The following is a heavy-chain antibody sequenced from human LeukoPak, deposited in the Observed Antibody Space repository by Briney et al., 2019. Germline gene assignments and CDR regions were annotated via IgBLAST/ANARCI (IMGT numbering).Heavy chain of an antibody. CDR2: IYPGDSDT. J-gene: IGHJ4*02. V-gene: IGHV5-51*01. CDR3: GRLNTGWYFDY. D-gene: IGHD6-19*01. Sequence: GETLKISCKGSGYTFINYWIGWVRQMPGKGLEWMGIIYPGDSDTRYSPSFQGQVTMSADKSISTAYLQWSSLKASDTAMYYCGRLNTGWYFDYWGQGTLVTVSS. CDR1: GYTFINYW.